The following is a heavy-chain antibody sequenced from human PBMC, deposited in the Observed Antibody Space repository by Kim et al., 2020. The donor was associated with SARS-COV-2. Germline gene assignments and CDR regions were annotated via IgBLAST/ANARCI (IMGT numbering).Heavy chain of an antibody. J-gene: IGHJ3*02. CDR2: IKQDGSEK. CDR3: ATLTYHSGYFITMVRGDAFDI. D-gene: IGHD3-10*01. Sequence: GGSLRLSCAASGFTFSSYWMSWVRQAPGKGLEWVANIKQDGSEKYYVDSVKGRFTISRDNAKNSLYLQMNSLRAEDTAVYYCATLTYHSGYFITMVRGDAFDIWGQGTMVTVSS. V-gene: IGHV3-7*03. CDR1: GFTFSSYW.